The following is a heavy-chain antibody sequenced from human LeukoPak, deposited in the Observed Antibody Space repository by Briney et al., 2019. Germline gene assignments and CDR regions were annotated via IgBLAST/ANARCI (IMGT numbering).Heavy chain of an antibody. CDR1: GFTLSSYA. Sequence: PGGSLRLSCAASGFTLSSYAMSWVRQGPGKGLEWVSAISVTGNTYHADSVRGRFTISRDSSKNTLYFQMNSLRAEDTAVYYCARVRADYYDSSGYYSGYFDYWGQGTLVTVSS. CDR2: ISVTGNT. J-gene: IGHJ4*02. D-gene: IGHD3-22*01. CDR3: ARVRADYYDSSGYYSGYFDY. V-gene: IGHV3-23*01.